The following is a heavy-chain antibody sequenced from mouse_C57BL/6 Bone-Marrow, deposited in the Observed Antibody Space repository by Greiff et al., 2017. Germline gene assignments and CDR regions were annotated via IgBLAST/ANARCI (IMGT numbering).Heavy chain of an antibody. V-gene: IGHV5-17*01. D-gene: IGHD2-1*01. J-gene: IGHJ3*01. Sequence: EVMLVESGGGLVKPGGSLKLSCAASGFTFSDYGMHWVRQAPEKGLEWVAYISSGSSTIYYADTVKGRFTISRDNAKNTLFLQMTSLRSEDPAMYYCAKAYGNYSWFAYWGQGTLVTVSA. CDR1: GFTFSDYG. CDR2: ISSGSSTI. CDR3: AKAYGNYSWFAY.